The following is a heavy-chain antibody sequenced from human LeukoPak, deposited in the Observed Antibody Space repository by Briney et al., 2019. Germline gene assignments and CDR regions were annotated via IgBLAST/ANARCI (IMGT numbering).Heavy chain of an antibody. J-gene: IGHJ5*02. V-gene: IGHV4-34*01. CDR3: ARHALGYCSSTSCQSLNWFDP. CDR2: IKHSGST. D-gene: IGHD2-2*01. Sequence: PPETLSLTCALYRGSPRGYYWTWIRQPPGPRLECIGEIKHSGSTNYNPSIQTRVTISVDTSNNQFSLKLSSVTAADMAVYYCARHALGYCSSTSCQSLNWFDPWGQGTLVTVSS. CDR1: RGSPRGYY.